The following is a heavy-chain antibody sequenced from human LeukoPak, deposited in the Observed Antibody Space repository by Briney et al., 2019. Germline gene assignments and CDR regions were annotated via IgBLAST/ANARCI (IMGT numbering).Heavy chain of an antibody. CDR1: GFTFSSYA. J-gene: IGHJ4*02. V-gene: IGHV3-23*01. CDR3: ARIQEEGALQHFDY. CDR2: ISGSGGST. D-gene: IGHD1-26*01. Sequence: GGSLRLSCAASGFTFSSYALSWVRQPPGKGLEWVSPISGSGGSTYYADSVKGRFTISRDNSKNTLYLQMNSLRAEDTAVYYCARIQEEGALQHFDYWGQGTLVTVSS.